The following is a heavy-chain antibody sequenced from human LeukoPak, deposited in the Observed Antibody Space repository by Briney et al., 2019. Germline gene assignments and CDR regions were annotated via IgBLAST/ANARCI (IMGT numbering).Heavy chain of an antibody. V-gene: IGHV3-21*01. Sequence: GGSLRLSCAASGFTFSSYSMNWIRQAPGKGLEWVSSITSSTSYIYYADSVKGRFTISKDNAKNSLYLQMNSLRAEDTAVYYCARAGGSTVSHSDYWGQGTLVTVSS. CDR2: ITSSTSYI. CDR3: ARAGGSTVSHSDY. J-gene: IGHJ4*02. CDR1: GFTFSSYS. D-gene: IGHD4-17*01.